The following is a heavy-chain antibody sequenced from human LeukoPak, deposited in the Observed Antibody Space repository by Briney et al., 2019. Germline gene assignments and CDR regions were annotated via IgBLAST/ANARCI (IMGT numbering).Heavy chain of an antibody. CDR1: GGTFSSYA. CDR2: IIPIFGTA. Sequence: SVKVSCKASGGTFSSYAISWVRQAPGQGLEWMGGIIPIFGTANYAQKFQGRVTITADKSTSTAYMELSSLRSEDTAVYYCARIKYMSGYYFNWGQGTLVTVSS. J-gene: IGHJ4*02. CDR3: ARIKYMSGYYFN. V-gene: IGHV1-69*06. D-gene: IGHD3-22*01.